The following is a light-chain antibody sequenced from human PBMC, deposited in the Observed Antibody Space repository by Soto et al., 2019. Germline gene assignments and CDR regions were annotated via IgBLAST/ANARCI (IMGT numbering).Light chain of an antibody. CDR1: SSDVGGHNY. J-gene: IGLJ1*01. CDR3: SSYTFTSTLYV. Sequence: SALAQPASVSGSPGQSITISCTGSSSDVGGHNYVSWYQQHPGKAPKLMIYEVTKRPSGVSNRFSGSKSGNTASLTISGLQAEDEADYYCSSYTFTSTLYVFGTGTKVTVL. CDR2: EVT. V-gene: IGLV2-14*01.